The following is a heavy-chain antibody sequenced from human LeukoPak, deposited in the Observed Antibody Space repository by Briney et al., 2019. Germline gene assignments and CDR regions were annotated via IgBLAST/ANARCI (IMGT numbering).Heavy chain of an antibody. CDR1: GFTFSDYC. Sequence: GGSLRLSCAVSGFTFSDYCMNWVRQAPGKGLEWVASIKQDGSDKSYVDSVKGRFTISRDNAKNSLYLQMSSLRVEDTAVYYCARDGTAAGLYFDLWGQGTLVTVSS. D-gene: IGHD6-13*01. V-gene: IGHV3-7*01. CDR2: IKQDGSDK. J-gene: IGHJ4*01. CDR3: ARDGTAAGLYFDL.